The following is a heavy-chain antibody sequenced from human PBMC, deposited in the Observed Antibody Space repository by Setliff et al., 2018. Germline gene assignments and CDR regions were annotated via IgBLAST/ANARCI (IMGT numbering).Heavy chain of an antibody. CDR1: GGSISSGGYY. V-gene: IGHV4-31*03. CDR3: ARSPEVGATTYYYYYYMDV. D-gene: IGHD1-26*01. CDR2: IYYSGST. Sequence: SETLSLTCTVSGGSISSGGYYWSWIRQHPGKGLEWIGHIYYSGSTYYNPSLKSRVTISVDTSKNQFSLKLSSVTAADTAVYYCARSPEVGATTYYYYYYMDVWGKGTTVTVSS. J-gene: IGHJ6*03.